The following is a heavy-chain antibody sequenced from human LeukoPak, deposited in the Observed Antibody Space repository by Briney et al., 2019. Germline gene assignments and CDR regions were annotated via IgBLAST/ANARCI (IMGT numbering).Heavy chain of an antibody. CDR1: GFTFSSYS. Sequence: GGSLRLSCAASGFTFSSYSMNWVRQAPGKGLEWVSSISSSSYIYYADSVKGRFTISRDNAKNSLYLQMNSLRAEDTAVYYCARDGRSSPVDYWGQGTLVTVSS. D-gene: IGHD6-6*01. V-gene: IGHV3-21*01. CDR3: ARDGRSSPVDY. J-gene: IGHJ4*02. CDR2: ISSSSYI.